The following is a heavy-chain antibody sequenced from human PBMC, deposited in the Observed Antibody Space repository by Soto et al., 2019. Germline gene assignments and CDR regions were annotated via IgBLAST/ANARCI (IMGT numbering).Heavy chain of an antibody. V-gene: IGHV4-30-4*01. CDR3: ARERRQYHYSGSGSPFA. Sequence: SETLSLTCTVSGGSISSGDYYWSWIRQPPGKGLEWIGYIYYSGSTYYNPSLKSRVTISVDTSKNQFSLKLSSVTAADTAVYYCARERRQYHYSGSGSPFAWGQGTLVTVSS. CDR2: IYYSGST. CDR1: GGSISSGDYY. D-gene: IGHD3-10*01. J-gene: IGHJ5*02.